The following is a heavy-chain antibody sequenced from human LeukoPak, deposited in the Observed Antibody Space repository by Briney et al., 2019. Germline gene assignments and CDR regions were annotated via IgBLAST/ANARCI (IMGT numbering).Heavy chain of an antibody. V-gene: IGHV4-30-4*01. CDR3: ARRSGYSYGLDY. CDR2: IYYSGST. J-gene: IGHJ4*02. CDR1: GGSISSGDYY. Sequence: SQTLSLTCTVPGGSISSGDYYWSWIRQPPGKGLEWIGYIYYSGSTYYNPSLKSRVTISVDTSKNQFSLKLSSVTAADTAVYYCARRSGYSYGLDYWGQGTLVTVSS. D-gene: IGHD5-18*01.